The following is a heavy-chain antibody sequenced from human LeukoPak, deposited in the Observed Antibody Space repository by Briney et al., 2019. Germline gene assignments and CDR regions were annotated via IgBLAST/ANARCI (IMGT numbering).Heavy chain of an antibody. CDR3: ARGIRRSSGNYYGDNWFDP. CDR2: INPNSGDT. V-gene: IGHV1-2*06. J-gene: IGHJ5*02. Sequence: ASVKVSCKASGYTLNVYYMHWVRQAPGQGLEWMGRINPNSGDTNYAQKFQGRVTMTRDTSISTVYMELNRLRSDDTAVYYCARGIRRSSGNYYGDNWFDPWGQGTLVTVSS. CDR1: GYTLNVYY. D-gene: IGHD1-26*01.